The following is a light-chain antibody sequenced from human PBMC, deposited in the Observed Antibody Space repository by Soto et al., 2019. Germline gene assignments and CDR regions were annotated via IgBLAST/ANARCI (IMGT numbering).Light chain of an antibody. Sequence: EIVMTQSPATLSLSPGERATLSCRASQSVTVNLAWYQQKPGQAPRLLIYRASTRATGIPARFSGGGSRTEFTLTISSLQSEDFAVYICQQYNDWPPRWTFGQGTKVEIK. CDR1: QSVTVN. CDR2: RAS. CDR3: QQYNDWPPRWT. J-gene: IGKJ1*01. V-gene: IGKV3-15*01.